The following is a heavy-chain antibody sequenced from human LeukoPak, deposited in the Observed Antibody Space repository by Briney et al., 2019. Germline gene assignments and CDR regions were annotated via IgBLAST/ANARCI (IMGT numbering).Heavy chain of an antibody. CDR2: ISAYNGNT. D-gene: IGHD3-3*01. Sequence: ASVKVSCKASGYTFTSYGISWVRQAPGQGLEWMGWISAYNGNTNYAQKLQGRVTMTTDTSTSTAYMELRSLRSDDTAVYYCARGGRAQPLYPFGDNYWGQGTLVTVSS. CDR1: GYTFTSYG. CDR3: ARGGRAQPLYPFGDNY. J-gene: IGHJ4*02. V-gene: IGHV1-18*01.